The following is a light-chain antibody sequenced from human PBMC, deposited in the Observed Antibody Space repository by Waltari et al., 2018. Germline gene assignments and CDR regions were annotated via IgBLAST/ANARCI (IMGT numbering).Light chain of an antibody. CDR1: SSNIGSNT. CDR3: AAWDDSLNGPV. CDR2: TNN. J-gene: IGLJ2*01. Sequence: QSVLTQPPSASETPGQRVTMSCSGSSSNIGSNTVNWYQQLPGTAPKLLIYTNNQRPSGVPDRFSDSKSGTSASLAISGLQSEDEADYYCAAWDDSLNGPVFGGGTKLTVL. V-gene: IGLV1-44*01.